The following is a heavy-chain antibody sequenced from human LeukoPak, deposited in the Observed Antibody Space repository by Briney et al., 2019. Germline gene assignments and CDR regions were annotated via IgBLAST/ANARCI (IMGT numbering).Heavy chain of an antibody. V-gene: IGHV1-8*03. J-gene: IGHJ6*03. CDR2: MNPNSGNT. D-gene: IGHD3-3*01. Sequence: ASVKVSCKASGYTFTSYDINWVRQATGQGLEWMGWMNPNSGNTGYAQKFQGRVTITRNTSISTAYMELSSLRSEDTAVYYCARGKVDDFWSGYYAYYYYYYIDVWGKGTTVTVSS. CDR3: ARGKVDDFWSGYYAYYYYYYIDV. CDR1: GYTFTSYD.